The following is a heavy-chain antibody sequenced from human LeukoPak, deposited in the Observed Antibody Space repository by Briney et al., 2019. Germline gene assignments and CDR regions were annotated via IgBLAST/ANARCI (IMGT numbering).Heavy chain of an antibody. CDR1: GGSIISSDYY. CDR2: SYYSGGT. Sequence: PSETLSLTCTVSGGSIISSDYYWGWIRQPPGKGLEWIGSSYYSGGTNYNASLKSRVTISVDTSRKQFSLKLSSVTDADTAVYYCARLQTYYDSSAQDGFDIWGQGTMVTVSS. J-gene: IGHJ3*02. CDR3: ARLQTYYDSSAQDGFDI. D-gene: IGHD3-22*01. V-gene: IGHV4-39*01.